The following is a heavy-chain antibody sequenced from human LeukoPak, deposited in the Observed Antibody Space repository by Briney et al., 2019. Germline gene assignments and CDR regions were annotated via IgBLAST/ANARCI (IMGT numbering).Heavy chain of an antibody. CDR3: ARAVRYFDWLTPFDY. CDR2: IYYSGST. D-gene: IGHD3-9*01. CDR1: GGSISGYY. Sequence: PSETLSLTCTVSGGSISGYYWSWIRQPPGKGLEWIGYIYYSGSTNYNPSLKSRVTISVDTSKNQFSLKLSSVTAADTAVYYCARAVRYFDWLTPFDYWGQGTLDTVSS. J-gene: IGHJ4*02. V-gene: IGHV4-59*01.